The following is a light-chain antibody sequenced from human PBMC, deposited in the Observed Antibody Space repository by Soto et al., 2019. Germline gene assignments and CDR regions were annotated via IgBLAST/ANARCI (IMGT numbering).Light chain of an antibody. J-gene: IGLJ2*01. CDR2: EVS. V-gene: IGLV2-14*01. CDR3: SSYTSSSTVV. Sequence: QSALTQPASVSGSPGQSITISCTGTSSDVGGYNYVSWYQQHPGKAPKLMIYEVSNRPSGVSNRFSGSKSGNTASLTISGRQAEDEAEYYGSSYTSSSTVVFGGGTKLTVL. CDR1: SSDVGGYNY.